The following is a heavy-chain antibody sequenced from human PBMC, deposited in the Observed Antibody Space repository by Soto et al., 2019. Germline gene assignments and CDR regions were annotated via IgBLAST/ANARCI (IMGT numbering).Heavy chain of an antibody. D-gene: IGHD3-3*01. J-gene: IGHJ6*02. CDR1: GFIFGHYA. V-gene: IGHV4-59*11. CDR3: ARDQYDFRSGSYYYAMEV. Sequence: GSLRLSCAGSGFIFGHYAMTWVRQAPGKGLEWIGYIYYTGSTNYNPSLKGRVTMSVDTSRDQVSLRLRSVTRADTAVYYCARDQYDFRSGSYYYAMEVWGQGTKVTVSS. CDR2: IYYTGST.